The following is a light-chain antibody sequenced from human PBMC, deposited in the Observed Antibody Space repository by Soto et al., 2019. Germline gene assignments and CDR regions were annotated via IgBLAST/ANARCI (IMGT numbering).Light chain of an antibody. V-gene: IGKV3-15*01. CDR3: QQYNNGPPYT. CDR1: QRVSSN. Sequence: EMVITQSPVTLSVSPGDRATLSCRASQRVSSNVAWYQQKPGQAPRLLIYGASTRATGIPARFSGSGSETEFTLTISSLQSEDVAVYYCQQYNNGPPYTFGQGTKVDIK. CDR2: GAS. J-gene: IGKJ2*01.